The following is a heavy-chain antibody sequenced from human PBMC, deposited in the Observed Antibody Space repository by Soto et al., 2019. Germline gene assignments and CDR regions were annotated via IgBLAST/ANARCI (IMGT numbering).Heavy chain of an antibody. CDR3: ARHSKYYDILTGFYGMDV. CDR2: IYPGDSDT. Sequence: ESLKISCKGSGYSFTSYWIGWVRQMPGKGLEWMGIIYPGDSDTRYSPSFQGQVTISADKSISTAYLQWSSLKASDTAMYYCARHSKYYDILTGFYGMDVWGQGTTVTVSS. D-gene: IGHD3-9*01. CDR1: GYSFTSYW. J-gene: IGHJ6*02. V-gene: IGHV5-51*01.